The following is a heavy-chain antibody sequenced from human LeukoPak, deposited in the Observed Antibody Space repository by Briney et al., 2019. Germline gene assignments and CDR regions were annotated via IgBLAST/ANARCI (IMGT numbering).Heavy chain of an antibody. J-gene: IGHJ6*02. D-gene: IGHD3-22*01. CDR1: GYTFTSYG. Sequence: GASVKVSCTASGYTFTSYGISWVRQAPGQGLEWMGWISAYNGNTNYAQKLQGRVTMTTDTSTSTAYMELRSLRSDDTAVYYCARVSDSSGYYSLSGMDVWGQGTTVTVSS. CDR3: ARVSDSSGYYSLSGMDV. V-gene: IGHV1-18*01. CDR2: ISAYNGNT.